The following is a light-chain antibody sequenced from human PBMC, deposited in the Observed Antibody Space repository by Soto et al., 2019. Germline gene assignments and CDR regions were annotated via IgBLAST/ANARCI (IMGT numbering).Light chain of an antibody. CDR3: CSYAGGASVV. CDR1: ISDVGRYNL. V-gene: IGLV2-23*01. Sequence: QSALTQPASVSGSPGQSITISCTGIISDVGRYNLVSWYQQHPDKAPKLIIYEDIERPSGVSHRFSGSTSGNTASLTISGLQTEDEAKYFCCSYAGGASVVFGGGTKLTVL. CDR2: EDI. J-gene: IGLJ2*01.